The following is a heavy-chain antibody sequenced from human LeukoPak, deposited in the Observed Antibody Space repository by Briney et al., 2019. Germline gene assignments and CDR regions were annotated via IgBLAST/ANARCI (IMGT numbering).Heavy chain of an antibody. J-gene: IGHJ4*02. Sequence: VASVKVSCKISGYSFNRYGLIWVRQAPGQGLVWVGWISGSNGNRKYAEKLQGRVTMTTDTSMSTAYMELWNLRSDDTAKYYCARAGRGTYYYFDVWGQGTLVTVSS. D-gene: IGHD1-26*01. CDR1: GYSFNRYG. V-gene: IGHV1-18*01. CDR2: ISGSNGNR. CDR3: ARAGRGTYYYFDV.